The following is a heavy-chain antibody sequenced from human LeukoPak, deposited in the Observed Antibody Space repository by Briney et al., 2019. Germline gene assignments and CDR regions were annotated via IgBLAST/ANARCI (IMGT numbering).Heavy chain of an antibody. V-gene: IGHV3-33*01. Sequence: GGSLRLSCAASGFIFSSFGIHWVRQAPGKGLEWVTVIWYDGSKQLYADSVRGRFTISRDNSKNTVSLQMNSLKVEDTAVYYCARVKGQSLHYWRQGTLVTVSS. CDR3: ARVKGQSLHY. CDR1: GFIFSSFG. CDR2: IWYDGSKQ. J-gene: IGHJ4*02.